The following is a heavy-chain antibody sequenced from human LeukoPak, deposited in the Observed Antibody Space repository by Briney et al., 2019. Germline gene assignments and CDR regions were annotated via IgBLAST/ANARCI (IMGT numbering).Heavy chain of an antibody. V-gene: IGHV3-74*01. Sequence: PGGSLRLSCAASGFTFSSYWMHWVRQAPGKGLVWVSRINSDGSSTSYADSVKGRFTISRDNDKNTLYLQMNSLRAEDTAVYYCARGQPGYSGSWYDYWGQGTLVTVSS. CDR3: ARGQPGYSGSWYDY. CDR2: INSDGSST. CDR1: GFTFSSYW. J-gene: IGHJ4*02. D-gene: IGHD6-13*01.